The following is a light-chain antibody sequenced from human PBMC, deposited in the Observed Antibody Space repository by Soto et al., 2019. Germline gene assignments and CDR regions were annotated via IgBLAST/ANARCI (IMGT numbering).Light chain of an antibody. CDR1: KNDIGVYDF. V-gene: IGLV2-8*01. CDR3: KSYAVSNTYV. J-gene: IGLJ1*01. Sequence: QSVLTQPPSASGSPGQSVTIYCTGTKNDIGVYDFVSWYQHHPGKAPRLIIYEVVQRPSGVPDRFSGSKSGNTASLTVSGLQAADEGDYFCKSYAVSNTYVFGSGTKLTVL. CDR2: EVV.